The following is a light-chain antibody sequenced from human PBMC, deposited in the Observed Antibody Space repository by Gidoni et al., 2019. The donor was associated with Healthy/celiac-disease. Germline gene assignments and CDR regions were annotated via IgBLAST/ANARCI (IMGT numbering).Light chain of an antibody. J-gene: IGLJ3*02. CDR2: YDD. CDR3: AAWDDRLNGPV. Sequence: QSVLTQPPSVYEAPRQRVTISCSGSSSNIGNNAVNWYQQLPGKAPKLLIYYDDLLPSGVSDRFSGSKSGTSASLAISGLQSEDEADYYCAAWDDRLNGPVFGGGTKLTVL. CDR1: SSNIGNNA. V-gene: IGLV1-36*01.